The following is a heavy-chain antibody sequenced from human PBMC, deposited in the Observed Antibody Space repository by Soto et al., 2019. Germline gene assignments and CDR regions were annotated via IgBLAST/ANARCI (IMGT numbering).Heavy chain of an antibody. Sequence: QVQLQQWGAGLLKPSETLSLTCAVYGGSFSGYYWSWIRQPPGKGLEWIGEINHSGSTNYNPSLKSRVTISVDTSKNQFSRKLSSVTAADTAVYYCARGRGGSGSYRYYYYGMDVWGQGTTVTVSS. D-gene: IGHD3-10*01. V-gene: IGHV4-34*01. J-gene: IGHJ6*02. CDR2: INHSGST. CDR3: ARGRGGSGSYRYYYYGMDV. CDR1: GGSFSGYY.